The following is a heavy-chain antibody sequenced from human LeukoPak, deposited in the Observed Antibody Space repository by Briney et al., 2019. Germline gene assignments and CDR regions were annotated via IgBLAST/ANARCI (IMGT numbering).Heavy chain of an antibody. D-gene: IGHD3-3*01. V-gene: IGHV3-21*01. CDR3: ARSPSTYYDFWSGYFSGRHVDY. CDR1: GFTFSSYS. J-gene: IGHJ4*02. Sequence: GGSLRLSCAASGFTFSSYSMNWVRQAPGKGLEWVSSISSSSSYIYYADSVKGRFTISRDNAKNSLHLQMNSLRAEDTAVYYCARSPSTYYDFWSGYFSGRHVDYWGQGTLVTVSS. CDR2: ISSSSSYI.